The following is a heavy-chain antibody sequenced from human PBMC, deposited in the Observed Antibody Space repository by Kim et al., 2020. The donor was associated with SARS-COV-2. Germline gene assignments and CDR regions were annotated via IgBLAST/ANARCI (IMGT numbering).Heavy chain of an antibody. CDR3: AKSNGYTWYYGMDV. CDR2: ISGGGSDT. J-gene: IGHJ6*02. D-gene: IGHD5-18*01. V-gene: IGHV3-23*01. CDR1: GFTFSSYD. Sequence: GGSLRLSCAASGFTFSSYDMSWVRQAPGKGLEWVSTISGGGSDTYHADAVRGRFTISRDQSKNTVNLQMNSLRADDTAVYYCAKSNGYTWYYGMDVWGQGTTVPVSS.